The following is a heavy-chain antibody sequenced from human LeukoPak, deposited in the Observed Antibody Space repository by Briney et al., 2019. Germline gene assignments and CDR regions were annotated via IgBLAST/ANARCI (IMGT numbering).Heavy chain of an antibody. D-gene: IGHD5-18*01. CDR2: IKQERGQE. CDR3: ASLDTAKQPLANH. CDR1: GLTVSNHW. V-gene: IGHV3-7*03. Sequence: GGSLRLSCVASGLTVSNHWMSWVRQAPGKGLEWVANIKQERGQEYYVDSVKGRFTISKDSAKNSLYLQMNSLRVEDMAMYYCASLDTAKQPLANHWGQGTLVTVSS. J-gene: IGHJ5*02.